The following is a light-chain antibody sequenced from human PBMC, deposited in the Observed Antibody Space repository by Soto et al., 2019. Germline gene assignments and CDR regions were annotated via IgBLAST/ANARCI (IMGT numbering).Light chain of an antibody. V-gene: IGKV3-11*01. Sequence: EIVLTQSPATLSLSPGERATLSCRASQSVSSYLAWYQQKPGQAPRLLIYDASNRATGIPARFSGSGSGTDFTITISSLEPEDFAVYYCQQRSNWQATFGQGTRLEIK. CDR1: QSVSSY. J-gene: IGKJ5*01. CDR3: QQRSNWQAT. CDR2: DAS.